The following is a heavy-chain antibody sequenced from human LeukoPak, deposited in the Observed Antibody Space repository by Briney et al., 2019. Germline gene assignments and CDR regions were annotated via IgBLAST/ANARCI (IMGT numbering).Heavy chain of an antibody. Sequence: GGSLRLSCAASGFTFSSYAMHWVRQAPGKGLEWVAVISYDGSNKYYADSVTGTLTISRDNSKNKLYLQMNSLRAEDTAVYYCAKDAAGPEYWGQGTLVTVSS. D-gene: IGHD6-13*01. CDR2: ISYDGSNK. CDR1: GFTFSSYA. J-gene: IGHJ4*02. V-gene: IGHV3-30-3*01. CDR3: AKDAAGPEY.